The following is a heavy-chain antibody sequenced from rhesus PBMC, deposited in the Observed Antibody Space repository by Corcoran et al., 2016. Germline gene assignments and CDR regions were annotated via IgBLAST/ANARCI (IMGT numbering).Heavy chain of an antibody. V-gene: IGHV4-169*02. Sequence: QLQLQESGPGLVKPSETLSVTCAVSGGSISSSYWSWIRQAPGQGLEWIGYIYGSGSSTNHNPSPKSRVTLSVDTSKNQLSLKLSSVTAADTAVYYCASTTVGTVKYFDYWGQGVLVTVSS. D-gene: IGHD5-24*01. CDR1: GGSISSSY. J-gene: IGHJ4*01. CDR3: ASTTVGTVKYFDY. CDR2: IYGSGSST.